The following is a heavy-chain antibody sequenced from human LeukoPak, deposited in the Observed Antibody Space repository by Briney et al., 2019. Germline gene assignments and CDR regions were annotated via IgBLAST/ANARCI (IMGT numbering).Heavy chain of an antibody. Sequence: GGSLRLSCAASGFSFSDFYMSWIRQAPGKGLEWISYISQSGSDINYADSVRGRFTVSRDNAKNSLYLQMNSLRPEDTAVYYCARTARVGDYWGQGTLVTVSS. CDR1: GFSFSDFY. D-gene: IGHD5-18*01. CDR3: ARTARVGDY. V-gene: IGHV3-11*01. CDR2: ISQSGSDI. J-gene: IGHJ4*02.